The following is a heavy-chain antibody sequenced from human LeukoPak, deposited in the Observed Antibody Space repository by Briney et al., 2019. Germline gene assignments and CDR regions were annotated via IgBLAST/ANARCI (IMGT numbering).Heavy chain of an antibody. Sequence: ASVKVSRKASGYTFTSYAMNWVRQAPGQGREWMGWINTNTGNPTYAQGFTGRFVFSLDTSVSTAYLQISSLKAEDTAVYYCARAPPYCSSTSCYIDYWVQAALVTVPS. CDR3: ARAPPYCSSTSCYIDY. D-gene: IGHD2-2*02. V-gene: IGHV7-4-1*02. CDR2: INTNTGNP. J-gene: IGHJ4*02. CDR1: GYTFTSYA.